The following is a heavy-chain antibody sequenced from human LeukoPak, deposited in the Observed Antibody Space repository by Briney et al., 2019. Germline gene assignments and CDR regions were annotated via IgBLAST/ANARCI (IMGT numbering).Heavy chain of an antibody. Sequence: SETLSLTCTVSGGSISSYYWSWIRQPPGKGPEWIGYIYYSGSTNYNPSLKSRVTISVDTSKNQFSLRLSSVTAADTAVYYCARGDLGYTYGEDYWGQGILVTVSS. D-gene: IGHD5-18*01. CDR3: ARGDLGYTYGEDY. CDR2: IYYSGST. V-gene: IGHV4-59*08. CDR1: GGSISSYY. J-gene: IGHJ4*02.